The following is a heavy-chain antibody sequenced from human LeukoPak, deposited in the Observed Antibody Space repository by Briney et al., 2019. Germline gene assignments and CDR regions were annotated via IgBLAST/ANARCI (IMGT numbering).Heavy chain of an antibody. CDR2: IRQDGGEK. CDR3: ARDGTAAGLYFDL. J-gene: IGHJ4*01. D-gene: IGHD6-13*01. CDR1: GFTFSDYW. V-gene: IGHV3-7*01. Sequence: GGSLRLSCAVSGFTFSDYWMNWVRQAPAKGLEWVASIRQDGGEKSYVDSVKCRFTISRDNTKRSLYLQMSSLRAEDTAVYYCARDGTAAGLYFDLWGHGTLVTVSS.